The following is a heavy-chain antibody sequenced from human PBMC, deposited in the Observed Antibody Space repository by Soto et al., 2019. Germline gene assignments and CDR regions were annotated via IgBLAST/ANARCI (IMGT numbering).Heavy chain of an antibody. CDR3: ARWQDSSYWPPGVDF. Sequence: QVQLVQSGAEVKKTGASVKVSCKASGFTFTSYGFSWVRQAPGQGLEWMGWISAYNGHKNYAQKFQDRVTLTTDTSTSTVYMELRSLISDDTAVYYCARWQDSSYWPPGVDFRGQGTLVTVSS. CDR2: ISAYNGHK. V-gene: IGHV1-18*01. J-gene: IGHJ4*02. CDR1: GFTFTSYG. D-gene: IGHD6-6*01.